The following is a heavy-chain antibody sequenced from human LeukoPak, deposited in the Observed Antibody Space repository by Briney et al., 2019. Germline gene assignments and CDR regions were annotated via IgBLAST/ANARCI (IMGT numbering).Heavy chain of an antibody. J-gene: IGHJ4*02. D-gene: IGHD3-3*01. Sequence: GGSLRLSCAASGFTFSDYYMSWIRQAPGKGLEWDSYISSSGSTIYYADSVKGRFTISRDNAKNSLYLQMNSLRAEDTAVYYCASRYYDFWSGYVPQAYYFDYWGQGTLITVSS. CDR1: GFTFSDYY. V-gene: IGHV3-11*04. CDR2: ISSSGSTI. CDR3: ASRYYDFWSGYVPQAYYFDY.